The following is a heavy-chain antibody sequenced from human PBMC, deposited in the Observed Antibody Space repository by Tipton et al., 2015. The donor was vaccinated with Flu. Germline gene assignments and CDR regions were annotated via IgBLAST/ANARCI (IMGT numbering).Heavy chain of an antibody. V-gene: IGHV4-59*01. CDR2: IYYNGST. D-gene: IGHD1-26*01. Sequence: LRLSCTVSGGSITTYYWSWIRQPPGKGLEWLGYIYYNGSTNYNPSLKSRVTFSVDTSNSRFSLKLSSVTAADTAVYYCAGDWVGTTTGWFDPWGQGILVTVSS. J-gene: IGHJ5*02. CDR1: GGSITTYY. CDR3: AGDWVGTTTGWFDP.